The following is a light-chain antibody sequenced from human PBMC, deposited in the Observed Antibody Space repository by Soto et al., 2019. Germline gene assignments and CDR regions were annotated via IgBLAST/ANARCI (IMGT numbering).Light chain of an antibody. V-gene: IGLV2-14*01. Sequence: QSALTQPASVSGSPGQSITLSCTGTSSDVGAYNFVSWYQQRPDKAPQLIISEVNKRPSGLSDRFSGSKSGNTASLTISGLQAEDEADYYCTAYTNAATFVFGTGTKLTVL. CDR3: TAYTNAATFV. J-gene: IGLJ1*01. CDR2: EVN. CDR1: SSDVGAYNF.